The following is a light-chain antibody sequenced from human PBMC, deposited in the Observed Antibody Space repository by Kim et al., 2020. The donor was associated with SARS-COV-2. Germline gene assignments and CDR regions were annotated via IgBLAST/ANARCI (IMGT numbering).Light chain of an antibody. CDR3: MQGAHGYT. Sequence: DVVMTQSPLSLPVTLGQPASISCRSSQSLVRSDGNTYLNWYQQRPGQSPKRLIYQVSNRDSGVPDRFSGSGSGTDFTLKISRVEAEDVGVYFCMQGAHGYTFGQGTKLEI. CDR2: QVS. V-gene: IGKV2-30*02. CDR1: QSLVRSDGNTY. J-gene: IGKJ2*01.